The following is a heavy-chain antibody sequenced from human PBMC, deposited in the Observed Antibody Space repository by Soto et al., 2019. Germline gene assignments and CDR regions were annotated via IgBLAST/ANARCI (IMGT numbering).Heavy chain of an antibody. CDR3: ARDLRGYCSGGSCYDGLPDY. D-gene: IGHD2-15*01. J-gene: IGHJ4*02. Sequence: ASVKVSCKASGYTFTSYGISWVRQAPGQGLEWMGWISAYNGNTNYAQKLQGRVTMTTDTSTSTAYMELRGLRSDDTAVYYCARDLRGYCSGGSCYDGLPDYWGQGTLVPVSS. V-gene: IGHV1-18*01. CDR1: GYTFTSYG. CDR2: ISAYNGNT.